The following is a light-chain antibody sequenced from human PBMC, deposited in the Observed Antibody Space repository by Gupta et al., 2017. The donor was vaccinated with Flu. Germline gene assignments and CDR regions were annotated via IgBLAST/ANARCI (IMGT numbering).Light chain of an antibody. V-gene: IGKV3-15*01. CDR2: GTS. J-gene: IGKJ4*02. CDR1: QSVRSN. Sequence: IVVTQPPATLSVSPGERATLPCRASQSVRSNLAWDQQKPGQVPRLLIYGTSTRATGIPTSYSGSGSGTELXLTISSXQSEDVAVYYCQRYSDWTPPLTFGXGTKVEIK. CDR3: QRYSDWTPPLT.